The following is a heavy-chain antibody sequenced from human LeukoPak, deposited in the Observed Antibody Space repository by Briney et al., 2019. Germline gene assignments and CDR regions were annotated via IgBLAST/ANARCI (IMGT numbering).Heavy chain of an antibody. CDR2: IYTSGST. CDR3: ARDGGTTVVGTE. Sequence: PSETLSLTCAVYGGSFSGYYWSWIRQPAGKGLEWIGRIYTSGSTNYNPSFKSRVTMSVDTSKNRISLKVRSVTAADTAIYYCARDGGTTVVGTEWGQGTLVTVSS. CDR1: GGSFSGYY. D-gene: IGHD4-11*01. J-gene: IGHJ4*02. V-gene: IGHV4-4*07.